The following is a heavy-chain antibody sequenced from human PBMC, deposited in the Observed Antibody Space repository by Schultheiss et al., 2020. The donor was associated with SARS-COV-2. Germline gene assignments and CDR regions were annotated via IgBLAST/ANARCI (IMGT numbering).Heavy chain of an antibody. Sequence: SETLSLTCAVYGGSFSGYYWSWIRQHPGKGLEWIGYIYSSGTTYYNPSLKSRVTISVDTSKNQFSLKLSSVTAADTAVYYCARRVAVAETRYRRAFDIWGQGTMVTVSS. CDR1: GGSFSGYY. D-gene: IGHD6-19*01. V-gene: IGHV4-34*01. CDR2: IYSSGTT. CDR3: ARRVAVAETRYRRAFDI. J-gene: IGHJ3*02.